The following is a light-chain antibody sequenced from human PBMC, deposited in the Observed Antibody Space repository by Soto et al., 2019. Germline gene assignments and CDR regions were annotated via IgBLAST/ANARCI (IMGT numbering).Light chain of an antibody. CDR3: SSYTSTNVVI. Sequence: QSALTQPASVSGSPGQSITISCTGSSGDIGDYKYVSWYQQHPGKAPKLMIYDVSTRPSGVSNRFSASKSGNTSSLTISGLQAEDEAYYYCSSYTSTNVVIFGGGTKLTVL. J-gene: IGLJ2*01. V-gene: IGLV2-14*01. CDR2: DVS. CDR1: SGDIGDYKY.